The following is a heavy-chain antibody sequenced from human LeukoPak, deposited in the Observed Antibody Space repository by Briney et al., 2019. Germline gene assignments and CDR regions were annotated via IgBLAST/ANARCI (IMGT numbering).Heavy chain of an antibody. CDR3: TGSITAVGYYYYMDV. Sequence: GASVKVSCKAPGGTFSGYAISWVRQAPGQGLEWMGGIIPIFGTANYAQKFQGRVTITTDESTSTAYMKLSSLRSERTAFYYCTGSITAVGYYYYMDVWGKGTTVTVSS. J-gene: IGHJ6*03. D-gene: IGHD6-6*01. CDR1: GGTFSGYA. V-gene: IGHV1-69*05. CDR2: IIPIFGTA.